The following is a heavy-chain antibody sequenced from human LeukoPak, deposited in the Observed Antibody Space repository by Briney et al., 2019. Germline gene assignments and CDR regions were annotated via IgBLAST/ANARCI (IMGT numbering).Heavy chain of an antibody. CDR3: ASGNRGYSYGYPDY. D-gene: IGHD5-18*01. J-gene: IGHJ4*02. V-gene: IGHV4-38-2*01. CDR2: IYHSGST. Sequence: SETLSLTCAVSGYSISSGYYWAWIQQPPGEGLEWIGSIYHSGSTYYNPSLKSRVTISVDTSKNQFSLKLSSVTAADTAVYYCASGNRGYSYGYPDYWGQGTLVTVSS. CDR1: GYSISSGYY.